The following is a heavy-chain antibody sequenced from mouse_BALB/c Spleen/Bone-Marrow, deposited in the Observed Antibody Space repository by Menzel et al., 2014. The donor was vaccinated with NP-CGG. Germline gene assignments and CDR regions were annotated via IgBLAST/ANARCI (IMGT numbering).Heavy chain of an antibody. D-gene: IGHD3-1*01. Sequence: EVQLQQSGTVLARPGAAVKMSCKASGYTFSNYWMRWVKQRPGQGLEWIGTIYPGNSDTTYNQKFKGKAKLTEVTSTSTAYMEISSLTNEDSAVYYCTTLARSDFDYWGQGTTLTVSS. V-gene: IGHV1-5*01. CDR1: GYTFSNYW. CDR2: IYPGNSDT. J-gene: IGHJ2*01. CDR3: TTLARSDFDY.